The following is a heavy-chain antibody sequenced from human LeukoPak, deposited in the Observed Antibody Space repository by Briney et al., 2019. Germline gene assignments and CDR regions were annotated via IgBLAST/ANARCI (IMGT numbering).Heavy chain of an antibody. CDR3: ARDGYNSGY. CDR2: IYYSGST. D-gene: IGHD5-24*01. CDR1: GGPISSSSYY. Sequence: PSETLSLTCTVSGGPISSSSYYWGWIRQPPGKGLEWIGSIYYSGSTYYNPSLKSRVTISVDTSKNQFSLKLSSVTAADTAVYYCARDGYNSGYWGQGTLVTVSS. V-gene: IGHV4-39*07. J-gene: IGHJ4*02.